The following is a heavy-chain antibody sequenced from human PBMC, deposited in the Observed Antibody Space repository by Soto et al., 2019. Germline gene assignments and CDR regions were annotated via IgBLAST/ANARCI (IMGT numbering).Heavy chain of an antibody. CDR3: ARYYCSSTSCYGNWFDP. J-gene: IGHJ5*02. V-gene: IGHV1-2*04. CDR2: INPNSGGT. D-gene: IGHD2-2*01. CDR1: VYTFTGYY. Sequence: ASVKVSCKASVYTFTGYYMHWVRQAPGQGLEWMGWINPNSGGTNYAQKFQGWVTMTRDTSISTAYMELSRLRSDDTAVYYCARYYCSSTSCYGNWFDPLGQGTLVTVSS.